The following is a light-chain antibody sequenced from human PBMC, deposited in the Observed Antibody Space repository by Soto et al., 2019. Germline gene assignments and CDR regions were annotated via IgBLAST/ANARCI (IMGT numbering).Light chain of an antibody. CDR2: DAS. V-gene: IGKV3-11*01. CDR3: QPRSILT. Sequence: EIVLTQSPATLSLSPGERATLSCRASQSINNYLAWYQQKPGQAPRLLISDASKRATGIPDRLSGSGSGTDFSLTIISLEPEDFAVYYCQPRSILTFGKGTRLEIK. CDR1: QSINNY. J-gene: IGKJ5*01.